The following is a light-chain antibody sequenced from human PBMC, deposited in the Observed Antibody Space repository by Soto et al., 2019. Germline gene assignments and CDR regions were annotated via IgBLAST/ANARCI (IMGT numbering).Light chain of an antibody. CDR3: QQFSSYPLT. V-gene: IGKV3-20*01. CDR1: QTVRNNY. CDR2: DAS. J-gene: IGKJ4*01. Sequence: EVVLTQCPGTLSVSRGERATLSSRASQTVRNNYLAWYQQKPGQAPRLLIYDASSRATGIPDRFSGGGSGTDFTLTISSLEPEDFAVYYCQQFSSYPLTFGGGTKV.